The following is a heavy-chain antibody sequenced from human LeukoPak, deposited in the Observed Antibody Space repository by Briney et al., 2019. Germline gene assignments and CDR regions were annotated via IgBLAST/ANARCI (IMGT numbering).Heavy chain of an antibody. CDR1: GYSFTSYW. D-gene: IGHD3-9*01. V-gene: IGHV5-51*01. CDR2: IYPGDSDT. CDR3: ARLGYDILTGQVNYYGMDV. Sequence: GESLKISCKGSGYSFTSYWIGWVRQMPGKGLEWMGMIYPGDSDTRYSPSFQGQVTISADKSISTAYLQWSSLKASDTAMYYCARLGYDILTGQVNYYGMDVWGQGTTVTVSS. J-gene: IGHJ6*02.